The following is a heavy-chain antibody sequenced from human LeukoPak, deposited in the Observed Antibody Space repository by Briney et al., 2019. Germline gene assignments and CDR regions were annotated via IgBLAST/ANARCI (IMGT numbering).Heavy chain of an antibody. CDR2: INHSGST. D-gene: IGHD1-1*01. Sequence: PSETLSLTCAVYGGSFSGYYWSWIRQPPGKVLEWIGEINHSGSTNYNPSLKSRVTISVDTSKNQFSLKLSSVTAADTAVYYCARVGTTGYYYYYMDVWGKGTTVTISS. CDR1: GGSFSGYY. V-gene: IGHV4-34*01. J-gene: IGHJ6*03. CDR3: ARVGTTGYYYYYMDV.